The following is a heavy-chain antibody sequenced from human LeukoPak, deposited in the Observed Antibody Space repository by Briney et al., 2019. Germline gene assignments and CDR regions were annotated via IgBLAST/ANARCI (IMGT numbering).Heavy chain of an antibody. CDR3: ARDRVATMYNYFDY. J-gene: IGHJ4*02. D-gene: IGHD5-24*01. CDR2: IKQDGSEK. CDR1: GFTFSTYW. V-gene: IGHV3-7*01. Sequence: GGSLRLSCGASGFTFSTYWMSWVRQAPGKGLEWVANIKQDGSEKNYVDSVKGRFTISRDNAKNSLYLQMNSLRAEDMAVYYCARDRVATMYNYFDYWGQGTLVTVSS.